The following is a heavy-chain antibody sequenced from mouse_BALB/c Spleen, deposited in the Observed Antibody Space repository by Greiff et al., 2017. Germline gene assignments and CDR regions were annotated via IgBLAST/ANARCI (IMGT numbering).Heavy chain of an antibody. D-gene: IGHD1-1*01. Sequence: VQLKQSGTVLARPGASVKMSCKASGYTFTSYWMHWVKQRPGQGLEWIGAIYPGNSDTSYNQKFKGKAKLTAVTSTSTAYMELSSLTNEDSAVYYCTRKRETTVVPFDYWGQGTTLTVSS. J-gene: IGHJ2*01. CDR1: GYTFTSYW. V-gene: IGHV1-5*01. CDR3: TRKRETTVVPFDY. CDR2: IYPGNSDT.